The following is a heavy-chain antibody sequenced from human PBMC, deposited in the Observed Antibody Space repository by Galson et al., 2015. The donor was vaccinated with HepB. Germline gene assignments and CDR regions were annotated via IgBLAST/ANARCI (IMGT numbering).Heavy chain of an antibody. V-gene: IGHV3-21*01. Sequence: SLRLSCAASGFTFSSYAMSWVRQAPGKGLEWVSSISSSSSYIYYADSVKGRFTISRDNAKNSLYLQMNSLRAEDTAVYYCARDLYGGDWFDPWGQGTLVTVSS. CDR1: GFTFSSYA. J-gene: IGHJ5*02. CDR2: ISSSSSYI. D-gene: IGHD4-23*01. CDR3: ARDLYGGDWFDP.